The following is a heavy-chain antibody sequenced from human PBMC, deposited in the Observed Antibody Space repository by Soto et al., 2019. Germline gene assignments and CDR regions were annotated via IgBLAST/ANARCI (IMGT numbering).Heavy chain of an antibody. CDR3: ARVLYYGSGSYSPYGMDV. D-gene: IGHD3-10*01. CDR1: GVSFNNNG. Sequence: QVQLVQSGAEVKKPGSSVKVSCKTSGVSFNNNGIGWVRQAPGHGLECMGGVSPPFRTSNYARKFQGRISITADAYTGTVNMELSSLTSEDTAQYYCARVLYYGSGSYSPYGMDVWGQGTTVTVSS. J-gene: IGHJ6*02. CDR2: VSPPFRTS. V-gene: IGHV1-69*01.